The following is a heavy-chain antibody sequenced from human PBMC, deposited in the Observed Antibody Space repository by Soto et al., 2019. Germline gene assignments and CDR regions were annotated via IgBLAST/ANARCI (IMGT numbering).Heavy chain of an antibody. V-gene: IGHV4-59*01. CDR1: GGSTSSYD. J-gene: IGHJ4*02. CDR3: AREYGGNCLDY. D-gene: IGHD2-15*01. CDR2: SYYSGIT. Sequence: ETLALTCTVSGGSTSSYDWSWIRQPPGKGLDLIGYSYYSGITNXXXSVKSRVXXSVDTARSLFXVKLTXCAGADTPVYYCAREYGGNCLDYWAQGTLVTVSS.